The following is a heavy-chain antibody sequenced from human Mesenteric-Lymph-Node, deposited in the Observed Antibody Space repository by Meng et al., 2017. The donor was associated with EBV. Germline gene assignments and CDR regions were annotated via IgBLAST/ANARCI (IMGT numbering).Heavy chain of an antibody. CDR1: GGSFSGYY. Sequence: QVQLPQWGAGQLSPSETLSLTCAVYGGSFSGYYWSWIRQAPGQGLEWIGESTHNGIVNYNPSLKSRVAISVDTFKNQFSLRLTSVTAADTAIYYCARIESIWGTYRKYYFDYWGQGTLVTVSS. V-gene: IGHV4-34*01. CDR3: ARIESIWGTYRKYYFDY. CDR2: STHNGIV. D-gene: IGHD3-16*02. J-gene: IGHJ4*02.